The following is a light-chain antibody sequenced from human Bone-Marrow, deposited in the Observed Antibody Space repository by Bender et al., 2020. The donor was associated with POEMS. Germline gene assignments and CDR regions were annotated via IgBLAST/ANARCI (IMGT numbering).Light chain of an antibody. V-gene: IGLV2-14*02. CDR1: SSDVGAYNL. CDR2: DVA. CDR3: SSYSSSTTLVV. Sequence: QSALTQPASVSGSPGQSITISCTGASSDVGAYNLVSWYQQHPGKAPKLLIYDVANRPSGVSSRFSGSKSGNTASLTISGLQPEDEADYFCSSYSSSTTLVVFGGGTKLTVL. J-gene: IGLJ2*01.